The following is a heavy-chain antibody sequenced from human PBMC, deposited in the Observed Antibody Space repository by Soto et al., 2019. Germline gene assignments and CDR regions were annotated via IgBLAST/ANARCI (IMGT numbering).Heavy chain of an antibody. CDR1: GYTLTELS. D-gene: IGHD3-3*01. J-gene: IGHJ4*02. Sequence: ASVKVSCKVSGYTLTELSMHWVRQAPGKGLEWMGGFDPEDGETIYAQKFQGRVTMTEDTSTDTAYMELSSLRSEDTAVYYCATITIFGVFPGYWGQGTLVTVSS. V-gene: IGHV1-24*01. CDR3: ATITIFGVFPGY. CDR2: FDPEDGET.